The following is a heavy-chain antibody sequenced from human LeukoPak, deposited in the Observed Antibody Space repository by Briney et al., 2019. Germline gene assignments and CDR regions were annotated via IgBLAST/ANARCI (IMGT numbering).Heavy chain of an antibody. J-gene: IGHJ5*02. Sequence: PGGSLRLSCAASGFTFSSYAMSWVRQAPGKGLGWVSAISGSGGSTYYADSVKGRFTISRDNSKNTLYLQMNSLRAEDTAVYYCAKVGIAAAGTSPGVFDPWGQGTLVTVSS. CDR3: AKVGIAAAGTSPGVFDP. CDR1: GFTFSSYA. D-gene: IGHD6-13*01. V-gene: IGHV3-23*01. CDR2: ISGSGGST.